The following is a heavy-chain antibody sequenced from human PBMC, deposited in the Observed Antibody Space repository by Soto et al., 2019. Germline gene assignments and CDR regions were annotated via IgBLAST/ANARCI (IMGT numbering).Heavy chain of an antibody. D-gene: IGHD3-22*01. J-gene: IGHJ4*02. CDR1: GGSISSSSYY. V-gene: IGHV4-39*01. Sequence: SETLSLTCTVSGGSISSSSYYWGWIRQPPGKGLEWIGSIYYSGSTYYNPSLKSRVTISVDTSKNQFSLKLSSVTAADTAVYYCARSTRITMMYDWGQGTLVTVSS. CDR2: IYYSGST. CDR3: ARSTRITMMYD.